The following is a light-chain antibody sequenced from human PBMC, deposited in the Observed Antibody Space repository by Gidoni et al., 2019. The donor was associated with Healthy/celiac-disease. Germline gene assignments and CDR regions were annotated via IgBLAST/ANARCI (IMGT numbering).Light chain of an antibody. CDR3: GTWDSSLSAGRWV. CDR1: SSNIGNNY. J-gene: IGLJ3*02. V-gene: IGLV1-51*01. CDR2: DNN. Sequence: QSVLTQPPSVSAAPGQKVPFSCSGSSSNIGNNYVTWYPQPPGTAPKLLIYDNNKRPSGIPDRFSGSKSGTSATLGITGLQTGDEADYYCGTWDSSLSAGRWVFGGGTKLTVL.